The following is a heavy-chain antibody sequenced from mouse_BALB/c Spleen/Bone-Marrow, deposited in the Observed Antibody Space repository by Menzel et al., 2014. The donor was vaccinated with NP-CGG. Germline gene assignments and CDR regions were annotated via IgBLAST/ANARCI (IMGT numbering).Heavy chain of an antibody. V-gene: IGHV2-2*02. D-gene: IGHD2-12*01. CDR2: IWSGGST. J-gene: IGHJ4*01. CDR1: GFSLXSYG. CDR3: ARNPIRRNAMDY. Sequence: VQLQESGPGLVQPSQSLSIPCTVSGFSLXSYGVHWVRQSPGKGLEWLGVIWSGGSTDYNAPFISRLSISKDNSKSQVFFKMNSLQANDTAIYYCARNPIRRNAMDYWGQGTSVTVSS.